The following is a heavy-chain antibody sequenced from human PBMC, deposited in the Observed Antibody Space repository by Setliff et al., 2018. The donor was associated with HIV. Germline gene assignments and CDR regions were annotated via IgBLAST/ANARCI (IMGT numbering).Heavy chain of an antibody. CDR2: IFSSGNT. D-gene: IGHD6-19*01. Sequence: SETLSLTCEVSGGSISNYYWSWSRQPAGKGLEGIGRIFSSGNTYYNPSLKSRVTMSVDTSKNQFSLNLNSVTAADTAIYYCARAPFPVAGFDYFDHWGQGTQVTVSS. J-gene: IGHJ4*02. CDR3: ARAPFPVAGFDYFDH. CDR1: GGSISNYY. V-gene: IGHV4-4*07.